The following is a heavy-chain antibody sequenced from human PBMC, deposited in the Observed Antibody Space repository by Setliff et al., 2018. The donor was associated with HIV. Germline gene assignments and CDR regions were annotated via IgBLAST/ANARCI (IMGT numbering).Heavy chain of an antibody. D-gene: IGHD1-26*01. CDR2: ISSSGGST. CDR1: GFSFSNYG. V-gene: IGHV3-23*01. Sequence: GGSLRLSCAASGFSFSNYGMHWVRQAPGKGLDWVSAISSSGGSTYYADSVKGRFTISRDNSKNTLYLQMNSLRAEDTAVYYCARAKTSGTYYGWSYWGQGTLVTVSS. J-gene: IGHJ4*02. CDR3: ARAKTSGTYYGWSY.